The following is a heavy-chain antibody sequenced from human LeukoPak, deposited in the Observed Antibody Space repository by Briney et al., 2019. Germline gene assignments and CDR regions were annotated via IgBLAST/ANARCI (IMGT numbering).Heavy chain of an antibody. CDR3: ARGYYDSSGPPFDY. D-gene: IGHD3-22*01. CDR1: GASTSSNY. V-gene: IGHV4-59*08. J-gene: IGHJ4*02. CDR2: IYYSGST. Sequence: SETLSLTCTVSGASTSSNYWSWIRQPPGKGLEWIGYIYYSGSTNYNPSLKSRVTISVDTSKNQFSLKLRSVTAADTAVYYCARGYYDSSGPPFDYWGQGTLVTVSS.